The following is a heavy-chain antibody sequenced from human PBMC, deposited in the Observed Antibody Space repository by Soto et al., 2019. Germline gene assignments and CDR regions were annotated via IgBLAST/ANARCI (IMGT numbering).Heavy chain of an antibody. CDR3: ASYSSGWYDVIY. V-gene: IGHV4-61*01. D-gene: IGHD6-19*01. CDR1: GDSVSSGSYF. Sequence: SETLSVTCTVSGDSVSSGSYFWIWIRQPPGRGLEWIGYIYYSGSTNYNPSLKSRVTISVDTSKNQFSLKLSSVTAADTAVYYCASYSSGWYDVIYWGQGTLVTVSS. CDR2: IYYSGST. J-gene: IGHJ4*02.